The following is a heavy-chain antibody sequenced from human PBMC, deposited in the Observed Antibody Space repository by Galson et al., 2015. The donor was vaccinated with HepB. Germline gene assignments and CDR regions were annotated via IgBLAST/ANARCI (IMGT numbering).Heavy chain of an antibody. CDR1: GFTFSSYA. CDR3: AKDRGPMVRGGQD. Sequence: SLRLSCAASGFTFSSYAMSWVRQAPGKGLEWVSAISGSGGSTYYADSVKGRFTISRDNSKNTLYLQMNSLRAEDTAVYYCAKDRGPMVRGGQDWGQGTLVTVSS. CDR2: ISGSGGST. D-gene: IGHD3-10*01. V-gene: IGHV3-23*01. J-gene: IGHJ4*02.